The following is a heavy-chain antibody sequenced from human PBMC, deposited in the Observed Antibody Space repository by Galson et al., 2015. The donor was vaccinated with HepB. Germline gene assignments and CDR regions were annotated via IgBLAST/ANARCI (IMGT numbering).Heavy chain of an antibody. CDR2: IIPILDIA. CDR1: GGTFSNYM. Sequence: SVKVSCKASGGTFSNYMISWVRQAPGQGLEWMGRIIPILDIADYAQKFQGRVTITADKSTSTAYMELSSLRSDDTAVYYCAAVHDYVWGSYRSVPRPYYFDNWGQGTLVSVSA. D-gene: IGHD3-16*02. J-gene: IGHJ4*02. V-gene: IGHV1-69*02. CDR3: AAVHDYVWGSYRSVPRPYYFDN.